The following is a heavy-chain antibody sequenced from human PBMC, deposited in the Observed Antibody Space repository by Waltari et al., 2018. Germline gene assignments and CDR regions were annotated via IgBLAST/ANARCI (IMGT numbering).Heavy chain of an antibody. V-gene: IGHV3-53*01. CDR2: SYSGAEV. Sequence: EVQLVESGGGLIQPGGSLRLSCAASGFTVSSNYMHWIRQAPGKCLEWVFGSYSGAEVNYGDSVSGRFTISRDKNKNTVELQMNTLRIEDTAIYYCARDVAMGLFGIPDHHGWDVWGQGTTVIVSS. D-gene: IGHD3-10*01. CDR1: GFTVSSNY. J-gene: IGHJ6*02. CDR3: ARDVAMGLFGIPDHHGWDV.